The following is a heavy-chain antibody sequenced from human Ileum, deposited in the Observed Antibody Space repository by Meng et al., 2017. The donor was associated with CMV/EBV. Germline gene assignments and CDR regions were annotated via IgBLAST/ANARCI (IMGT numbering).Heavy chain of an antibody. V-gene: IGHV3-7*01. CDR2: MQTVGVRE. CDR3: ARDASGYPLDY. D-gene: IGHD3-22*01. J-gene: IGHJ4*02. Sequence: GESLKISCAASGFSVSDYWMTWVRQAPGKGLEWVANMQTVGVRESYVDSVKGRFTISRDDAKNLRYLQMNSLRAEDTGVYYCARDASGYPLDYWGQGTLVTVSS. CDR1: GFSVSDYW.